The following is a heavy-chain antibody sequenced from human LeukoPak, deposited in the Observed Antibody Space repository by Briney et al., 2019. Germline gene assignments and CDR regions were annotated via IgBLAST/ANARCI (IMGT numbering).Heavy chain of an antibody. CDR3: ARFGAPQWSGAPLGINAFDM. V-gene: IGHV1-2*02. Sequence: ASVKVSCKASGYTFTGYYIHWVRQAPGQGLEWMAWISPNSGATNSAQKFQGRVTMTRDTSISTAYMELSRLRSDDTAVYYCARFGAPQWSGAPLGINAFDMWGQGTMVTVSS. D-gene: IGHD3-10*01. CDR2: ISPNSGAT. CDR1: GYTFTGYY. J-gene: IGHJ3*02.